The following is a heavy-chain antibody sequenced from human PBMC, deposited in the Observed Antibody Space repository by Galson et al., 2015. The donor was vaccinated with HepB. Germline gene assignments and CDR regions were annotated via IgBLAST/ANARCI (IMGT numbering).Heavy chain of an antibody. D-gene: IGHD2-15*01. V-gene: IGHV3-49*03. CDR3: TRDLPYCSGGSCSPDYVCAFDI. Sequence: SLRLSCAASGFTFGDHAMIWFRQASGKGLEWVGLIRSKAYRGTTGYAASVKGRFTISRDDSKSIAYLQMNSLKTEDTAVYYCTRDLPYCSGGSCSPDYVCAFDIWGQGTMVTVSS. CDR2: IRSKAYRGTT. J-gene: IGHJ3*02. CDR1: GFTFGDHA.